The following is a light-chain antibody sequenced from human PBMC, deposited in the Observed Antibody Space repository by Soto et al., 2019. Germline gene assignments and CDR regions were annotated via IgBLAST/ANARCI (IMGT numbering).Light chain of an antibody. J-gene: IGKJ4*01. Sequence: EVVLSQSPGTLSLSPGESATLSCRASQMVNTFYLAWYQQKPGQAPRLLIYGASSRATGVPDRFSASGSATDFSLTIRRLEPEDSAVYYCQQFGSSGPLTFGGGTKVDIK. CDR2: GAS. V-gene: IGKV3-20*01. CDR3: QQFGSSGPLT. CDR1: QMVNTFY.